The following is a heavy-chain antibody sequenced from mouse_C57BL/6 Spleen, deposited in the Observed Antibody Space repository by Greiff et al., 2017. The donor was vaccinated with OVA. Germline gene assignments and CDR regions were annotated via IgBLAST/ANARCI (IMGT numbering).Heavy chain of an antibody. CDR1: GFTFTDYG. CDR2: ISSGSSTI. CDR3: ASHYYGSSPGWFAY. D-gene: IGHD1-1*01. Sequence: EVQGVESGGGLVKPGGSLKLSCAASGFTFTDYGMHWVRQAPEQGLEWVAYISSGSSTIYYADTVKGRFTISRDNAKNTLFLQMTSLRSEDTAMYYGASHYYGSSPGWFAYWGQGTLVTVSA. J-gene: IGHJ3*01. V-gene: IGHV5-17*01.